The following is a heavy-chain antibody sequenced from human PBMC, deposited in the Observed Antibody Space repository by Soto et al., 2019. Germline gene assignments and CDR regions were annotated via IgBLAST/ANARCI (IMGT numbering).Heavy chain of an antibody. D-gene: IGHD3-22*01. V-gene: IGHV4-59*02. CDR3: AKSYYDTPGFAVAP. Sequence: SETLSLTCTVSGDSVSSGYWSWIRQPPGKGLEWIGFMHFGGSFNYNPSLTSRVTISVETSKNQFSMKMTSVTAADTAVYYCAKSYYDTPGFAVAPWGQRTLVTVSS. J-gene: IGHJ5*02. CDR1: GDSVSSGY. CDR2: MHFGGSF.